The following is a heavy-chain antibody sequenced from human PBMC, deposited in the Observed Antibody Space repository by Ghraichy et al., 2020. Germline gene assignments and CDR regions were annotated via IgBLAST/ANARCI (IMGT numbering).Heavy chain of an antibody. D-gene: IGHD6-19*01. CDR2: INAGNGNT. V-gene: IGHV1-3*01. Sequence: ASVKVSCKASGYTFTSYAMHWVRQAPGQRLEWMGWINAGNGNTKYSQKFQGRVTITRDTSASTAYMELSSLRSEDTAVYYCARDQQWLVAPFDYWGQGTLVTVSS. J-gene: IGHJ4*02. CDR1: GYTFTSYA. CDR3: ARDQQWLVAPFDY.